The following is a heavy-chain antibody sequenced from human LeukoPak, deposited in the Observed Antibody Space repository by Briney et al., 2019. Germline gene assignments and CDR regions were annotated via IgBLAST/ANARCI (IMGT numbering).Heavy chain of an antibody. Sequence: SETLSLTCAVYGGSFSGYYWSWIRQSPGKGLEWIGEITHSGNSDYNPSLKSRVTISVDTSKNQFSLKLNSVTAADTAVYYCARTTEEYYGSGKFRKYYSYYYYMDVWGKGTTVTVSS. CDR3: ARTTEEYYGSGKFRKYYSYYYYMDV. CDR2: ITHSGNS. D-gene: IGHD3-10*01. V-gene: IGHV4-34*01. CDR1: GGSFSGYY. J-gene: IGHJ6*03.